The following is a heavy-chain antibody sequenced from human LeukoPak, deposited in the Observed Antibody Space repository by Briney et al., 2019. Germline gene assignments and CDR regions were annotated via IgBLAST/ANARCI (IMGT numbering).Heavy chain of an antibody. CDR2: IRYDGSNE. V-gene: IGHV3-30*02. CDR3: AKGGTRKQWLEY. Sequence: GGSLRLSCAASGFTFSSYGMHWVRQAPGKGLEWVTFIRYDGSNEYYADSVKGRFTISRDNSKNTLYLQMNSLRAEDTAVYYCAKGGTRKQWLEYWGQGTLVTVSS. D-gene: IGHD6-19*01. J-gene: IGHJ4*02. CDR1: GFTFSSYG.